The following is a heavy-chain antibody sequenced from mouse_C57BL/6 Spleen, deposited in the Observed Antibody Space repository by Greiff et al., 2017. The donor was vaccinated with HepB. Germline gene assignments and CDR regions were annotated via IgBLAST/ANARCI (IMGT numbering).Heavy chain of an antibody. D-gene: IGHD2-3*01. J-gene: IGHJ1*03. CDR1: GYTFTDYN. V-gene: IGHV1-18*01. Sequence: EVKLQESGPELVKPGASVKIPCKASGYTFTDYNMDWVKQSHGKSLEWIGDINPNNGGTIYNQKFKGKATLTVDNSSSTAYMELRSLTSEDTAVYYCARGMGYFDVWGTGTTVTVS. CDR3: ARGMGYFDV. CDR2: INPNNGGT.